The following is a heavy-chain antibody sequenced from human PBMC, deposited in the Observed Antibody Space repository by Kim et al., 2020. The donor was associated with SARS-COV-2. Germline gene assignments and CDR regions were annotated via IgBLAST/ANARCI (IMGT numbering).Heavy chain of an antibody. CDR3: AREGEVGVRGGFDY. CDR2: IWYDGSYK. J-gene: IGHJ4*02. D-gene: IGHD3-16*01. CDR1: GFTFNSYH. V-gene: IGHV3-33*01. Sequence: GGSLRLSCAASGFTFNSYHMHWVRQAPGKGLEWVAVIWYDGSYKAYADSVKGRFTISRDNSKSTLYLQMNSLRAEDTAVYYCAREGEVGVRGGFDYWGQGTLVTVSS.